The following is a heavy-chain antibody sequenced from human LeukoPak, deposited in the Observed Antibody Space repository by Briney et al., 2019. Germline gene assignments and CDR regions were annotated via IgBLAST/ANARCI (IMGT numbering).Heavy chain of an antibody. J-gene: IGHJ5*02. CDR1: GASISSHY. V-gene: IGHV4-59*11. Sequence: PSETLSLTCSVSGASISSHYWSWIRQPPGKGLEWMGYIYYTGSGNYNPSLKSRVTMSVDTSKNQFSLRLTPVTAADTAVYYCAREKSGGIFGVVTNWFDPWGQGTLVTVSS. CDR3: AREKSGGIFGVVTNWFDP. D-gene: IGHD3-3*01. CDR2: IYYTGSG.